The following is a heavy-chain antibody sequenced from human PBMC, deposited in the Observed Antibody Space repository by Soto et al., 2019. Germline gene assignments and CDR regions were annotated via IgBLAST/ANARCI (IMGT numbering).Heavy chain of an antibody. CDR3: AKVSSRGYSYGYADY. CDR1: GFTFSSYG. Sequence: PGGSLRLSCAASGFTFSSYGMHWVRQAPGKGLEWVAVISYGGSNKYYADSVKGRFTISRDNSKNTLYLQMNSLRAEDTAVYYCAKVSSRGYSYGYADYWGQGTLVTVSS. D-gene: IGHD5-18*01. CDR2: ISYGGSNK. J-gene: IGHJ4*02. V-gene: IGHV3-30*18.